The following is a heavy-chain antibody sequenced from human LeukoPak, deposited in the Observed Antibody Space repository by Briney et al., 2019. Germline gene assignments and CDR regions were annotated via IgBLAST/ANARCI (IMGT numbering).Heavy chain of an antibody. CDR2: INHSGST. CDR3: ARGPHWFDP. CDR1: GGSFSGYY. J-gene: IGHJ5*02. V-gene: IGHV4-34*01. Sequence: SETLSLTCAVYGGSFSGYYWSWIRQPPRKGLEWIGEINHSGSTNYNPSLKSRVTISVDTSKNQFSLKLSSLTAADTAVYYCARGPHWFDPWGQGTLVTVSS.